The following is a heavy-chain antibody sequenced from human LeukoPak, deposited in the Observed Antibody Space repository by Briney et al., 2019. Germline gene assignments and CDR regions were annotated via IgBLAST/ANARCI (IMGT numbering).Heavy chain of an antibody. J-gene: IGHJ4*02. Sequence: SETLSLTCTVSGGSISSYYWNWIRQPPGKGLEWIGYIYYSGSTNYNPSLKSRVTISVDTSKNQFSLKLSPVTAADTAVYYCARGADSSGYYSIFYFDYWGQGTLVTVSS. CDR1: GGSISSYY. D-gene: IGHD3-22*01. V-gene: IGHV4-59*01. CDR3: ARGADSSGYYSIFYFDY. CDR2: IYYSGST.